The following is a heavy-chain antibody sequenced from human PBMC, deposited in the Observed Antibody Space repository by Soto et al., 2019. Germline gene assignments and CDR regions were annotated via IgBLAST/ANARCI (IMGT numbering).Heavy chain of an antibody. J-gene: IGHJ3*02. V-gene: IGHV3-48*01. Sequence: GGSLRLSCAASGFTFRNYGMNWVRQAPGKGLEWVSYIGISSSSGTIYNADSVKGRFTISRDNAKNSLYLQMNSLRAEDTAVYYCARGRGSYSSFCASDIWGQGTMVTVSS. CDR3: ARGRGSYSSFCASDI. CDR1: GFTFRNYG. CDR2: IGISSSSGTI. D-gene: IGHD1-26*01.